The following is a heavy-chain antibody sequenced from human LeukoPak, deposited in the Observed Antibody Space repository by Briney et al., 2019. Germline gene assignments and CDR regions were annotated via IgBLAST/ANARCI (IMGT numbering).Heavy chain of an antibody. CDR1: GFTFSSYA. Sequence: PGGSLRLPCAASGFTFSSYAMSWVRQAPGKGLEWVSAISGSGGSTYYADSVKGRFTISRDNSKNTLYLQMNSLRAEDTAVYYCAKDVGATTRLPIDYWGQGTLVTVSS. CDR2: ISGSGGST. D-gene: IGHD1-26*01. V-gene: IGHV3-23*01. CDR3: AKDVGATTRLPIDY. J-gene: IGHJ4*02.